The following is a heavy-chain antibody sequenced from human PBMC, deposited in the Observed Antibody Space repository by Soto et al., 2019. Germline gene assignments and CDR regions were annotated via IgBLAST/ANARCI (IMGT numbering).Heavy chain of an antibody. Sequence: PGGSLRLSCAGSGFTFSSYAMHWVRQAPGKGLEWVAVISYDGSNKYYADSVKGRFTISRDNSKNTLYLQMNSLRAEDTAVYYCAREGLRGTIFGVVRKPYNWFDPWGQGTLVTVSS. V-gene: IGHV3-30-3*01. CDR2: ISYDGSNK. CDR1: GFTFSSYA. J-gene: IGHJ5*02. CDR3: AREGLRGTIFGVVRKPYNWFDP. D-gene: IGHD3-3*01.